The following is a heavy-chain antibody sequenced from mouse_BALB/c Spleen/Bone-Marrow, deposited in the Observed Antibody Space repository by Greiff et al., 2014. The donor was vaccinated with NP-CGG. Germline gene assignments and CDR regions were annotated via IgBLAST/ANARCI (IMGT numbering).Heavy chain of an antibody. CDR1: GYAFTNYL. D-gene: IGHD3-3*01. Sequence: QVQLKQSGAELVRPGTSVKVSCKASGYAFTNYLIEWVKQRPGQGLEWTGMINPGSGGTNYNEKFKGKATLTADKSSSTAYMQLSSLTSDDSAVYFCARRDGSYFDYWGQGTTPTVSS. CDR2: INPGSGGT. J-gene: IGHJ2*01. CDR3: ARRDGSYFDY. V-gene: IGHV1-54*01.